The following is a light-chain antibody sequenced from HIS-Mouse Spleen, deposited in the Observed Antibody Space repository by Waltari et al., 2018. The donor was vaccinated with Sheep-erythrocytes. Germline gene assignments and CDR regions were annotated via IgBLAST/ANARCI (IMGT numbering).Light chain of an antibody. CDR1: KLGDKY. CDR2: QDS. V-gene: IGLV3-1*01. Sequence: SYELTQPPSVSVSPGQTASITCSGDKLGDKYACWYQQKPGQSPVLVIYQDSKRPSGIPERFPGSNSGNTGTLTLSGTQAMDEADYYCQAWDSSTYVFGTGTKVTVL. CDR3: QAWDSSTYV. J-gene: IGLJ1*01.